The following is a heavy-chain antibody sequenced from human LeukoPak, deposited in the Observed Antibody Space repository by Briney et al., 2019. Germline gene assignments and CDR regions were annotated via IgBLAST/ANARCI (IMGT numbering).Heavy chain of an antibody. V-gene: IGHV1-69*05. Sequence: SVKVSCKASGGTFSSYAISWVRQAPGQGLEWMGRIIPIFGTANYAQKFQGRVTITTDESTSTAYMELSSLRSEATAVYYCASIRYSYAEHYFDYWGQGTLVTVSS. J-gene: IGHJ4*02. CDR3: ASIRYSYAEHYFDY. CDR2: IIPIFGTA. D-gene: IGHD5-18*01. CDR1: GGTFSSYA.